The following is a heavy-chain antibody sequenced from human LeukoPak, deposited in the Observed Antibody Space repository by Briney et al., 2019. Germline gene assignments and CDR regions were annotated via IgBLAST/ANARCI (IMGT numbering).Heavy chain of an antibody. Sequence: PGGSLRLSCAASGFTFSSYSMSWVRQAPGKGLEWVSAISGGGGNTYYADSVKGRSTISRDTSKNTLYLQMNSLRAEDTAVYYCAAVANTGFDYWGQGTLGTVSS. V-gene: IGHV3-23*01. CDR3: AAVANTGFDY. CDR2: ISGGGGNT. CDR1: GFTFSSYS. D-gene: IGHD6-19*01. J-gene: IGHJ4*02.